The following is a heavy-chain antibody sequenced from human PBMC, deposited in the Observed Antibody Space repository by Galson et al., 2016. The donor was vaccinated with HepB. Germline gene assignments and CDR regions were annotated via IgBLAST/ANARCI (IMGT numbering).Heavy chain of an antibody. CDR1: GYSFTGYW. CDR3: ARLRGSLGKEACAADFDY. CDR2: IYPADSDT. V-gene: IGHV5-51*03. J-gene: IGHJ4*02. D-gene: IGHD3-16*01. Sequence: QSGAEVTKPGESLKISCKGSGYSFTGYWIAWVRQMPEKGLEFMGIIYPADSDTRYSPSFQGQVTIPADKSITTAYLQWSTLEASDTARCYCARLRGSLGKEACAADFDYWCQGTLVTVSS.